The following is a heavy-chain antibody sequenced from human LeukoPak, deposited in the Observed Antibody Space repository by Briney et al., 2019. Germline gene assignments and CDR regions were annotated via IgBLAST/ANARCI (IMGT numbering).Heavy chain of an antibody. J-gene: IGHJ4*02. Sequence: GGPLRLSCAASGFTFSSYAMSWVRQAPGRGVKWVANIKQDGSDKQYVDSVKGRFTISRDNAKNSLYLKMNSLRVEDTAVYYCARGYDWGQGTLVTVSS. CDR2: IKQDGSDK. D-gene: IGHD5-12*01. V-gene: IGHV3-7*01. CDR3: ARGYD. CDR1: GFTFSSYA.